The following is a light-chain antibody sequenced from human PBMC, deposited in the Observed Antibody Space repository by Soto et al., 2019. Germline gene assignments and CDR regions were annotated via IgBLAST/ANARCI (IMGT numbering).Light chain of an antibody. V-gene: IGLV1-40*01. CDR1: RSSTGEEYD. Sequence: QSVLTQPPSVSGAPGQRVTISCTATRSSTGEEYDVNWYQQLPGTAPKLLIYGNNNRPSGVPDRFSGSKSGTSASLAIGGLQAEDEAEYYCQSYDTSLNGVVFGGGTQLTVL. J-gene: IGLJ2*01. CDR2: GNN. CDR3: QSYDTSLNGVV.